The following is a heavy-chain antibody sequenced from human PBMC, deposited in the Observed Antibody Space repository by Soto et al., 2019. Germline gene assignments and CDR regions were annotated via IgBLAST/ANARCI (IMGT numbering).Heavy chain of an antibody. J-gene: IGHJ4*02. CDR2: INAGNGNT. CDR3: ARSIVVVTAADY. V-gene: IGHV1-3*01. Sequence: QVQLVQSGAEVKKPGASVKVSCKASGYTFTSYAMHWVRQAPGQRLEWMGWINAGNGNTKYSQKCQGRVTITRDTSGSTAYMELSSLRSEDTAVYYCARSIVVVTAADYWGQGTLVTVSS. D-gene: IGHD2-21*02. CDR1: GYTFTSYA.